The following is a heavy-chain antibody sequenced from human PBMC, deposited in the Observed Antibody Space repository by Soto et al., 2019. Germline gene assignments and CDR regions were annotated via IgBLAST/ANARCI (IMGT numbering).Heavy chain of an antibody. J-gene: IGHJ6*02. Sequence: QVHLQESGPGLVKPSETLSLTCTVSGGSISSYYWSWIRQPVVRGLEWIGHIYTSGSTTYNPSLKKRVTMSVDTSKHQFSLRLSSVTAADTAVYYCAREGLDWSVEGMDVWGRGTTVTVSS. V-gene: IGHV4-4*07. D-gene: IGHD3-9*01. CDR3: AREGLDWSVEGMDV. CDR2: IYTSGST. CDR1: GGSISSYY.